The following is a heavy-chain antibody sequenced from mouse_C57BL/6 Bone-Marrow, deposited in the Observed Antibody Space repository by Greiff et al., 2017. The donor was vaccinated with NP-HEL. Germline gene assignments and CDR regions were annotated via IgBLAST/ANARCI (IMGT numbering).Heavy chain of an antibody. J-gene: IGHJ1*03. CDR1: GYTFTSYW. Sequence: QVQLQQPGAELVKPGASVKLSCKASGYTFTSYWMHWVKQRPGQGLEWIGMIHPNSGSTNYNEKFKSKATLTVDKSSSTAYMQLSSLTSEDSAVYYCLYYYGSYWYFDVWGTGTTVTVSS. D-gene: IGHD1-1*01. V-gene: IGHV1-64*01. CDR2: IHPNSGST. CDR3: LYYYGSYWYFDV.